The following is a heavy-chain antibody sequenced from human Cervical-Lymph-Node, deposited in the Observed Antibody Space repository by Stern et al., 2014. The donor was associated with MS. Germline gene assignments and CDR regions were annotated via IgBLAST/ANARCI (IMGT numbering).Heavy chain of an antibody. CDR3: ARDYEDTSMLFDH. J-gene: IGHJ4*02. CDR2: ISYDGNHK. V-gene: IGHV3-30*03. CDR1: GFTFSSYG. D-gene: IGHD2-8*01. Sequence: MQLVESGGAVVQPGRSLRLFCAASGFTFSSYGMHWVRQAPGKGLEWGTVISYDGNHKYYAASVKGQFTISRDNSKNTLHLQMNSVTPDDTAIYYCARDYEDTSMLFDHWGQGTLVTVSS.